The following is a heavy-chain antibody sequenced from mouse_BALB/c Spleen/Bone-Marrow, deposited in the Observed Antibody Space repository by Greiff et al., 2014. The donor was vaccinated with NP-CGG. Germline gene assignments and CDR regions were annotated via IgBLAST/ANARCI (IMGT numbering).Heavy chain of an antibody. V-gene: IGHV14-3*02. J-gene: IGHJ3*01. CDR1: VFNIQDTY. D-gene: IGHD1-1*01. Sequence: VQLQQSGAELVKPGASVKLSCTASVFNIQDTYMHWGKQRPEQGLEWIGRIDPANGNTKYDPKFQGKATIAADTSSNAAFLQLSSLTADDTAVYYCAIYYYGSSGFAYWGQGTLVTVSA. CDR3: AIYYYGSSGFAY. CDR2: IDPANGNT.